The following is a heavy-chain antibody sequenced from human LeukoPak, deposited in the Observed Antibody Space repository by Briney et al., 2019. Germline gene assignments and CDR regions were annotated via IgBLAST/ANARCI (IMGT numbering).Heavy chain of an antibody. CDR1: GFTFSSYA. D-gene: IGHD3-22*01. Sequence: PGGSLRLSCAASGFTFSSYAMSWLRQAPGKGLEWVSAISGSGGSTYYADSVKGRFTISRDNSKNTLYLQMNSLRAEDTAVYYCAKDPRDYDSSGYYLYYFDYWGQGTLVTVSS. CDR2: ISGSGGST. V-gene: IGHV3-23*01. CDR3: AKDPRDYDSSGYYLYYFDY. J-gene: IGHJ4*02.